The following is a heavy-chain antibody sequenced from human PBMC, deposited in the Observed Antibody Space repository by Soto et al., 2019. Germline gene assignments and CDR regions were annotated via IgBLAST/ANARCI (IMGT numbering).Heavy chain of an antibody. Sequence: PGESLKISCKGSGYSFTSYWIGWVGKMPGKGLEWIGIIYPGDSDTRYSPSFQGQVTISADKSISTAYLQWSSLKASDTAMYYCATSAFGYSYVLYKVYWGQGTLVTVSS. J-gene: IGHJ4*02. D-gene: IGHD5-18*01. CDR2: IYPGDSDT. V-gene: IGHV5-51*01. CDR1: GYSFTSYW. CDR3: ATSAFGYSYVLYKVY.